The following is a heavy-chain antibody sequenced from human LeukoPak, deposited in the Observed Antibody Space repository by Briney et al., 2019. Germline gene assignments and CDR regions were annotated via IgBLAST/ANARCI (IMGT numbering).Heavy chain of an antibody. V-gene: IGHV3-20*04. Sequence: GGSLRLSCAASGFTFDDYGMSWVRQAPGKGLEWVSGINWNGGSTGYADSVKGRFTISRGNAKNSLYLQIYSLRAEDTAVYYCAGSDTIGYLPREWDYWYFDLWGRGTLVTVSS. CDR1: GFTFDDYG. J-gene: IGHJ2*01. CDR2: INWNGGST. D-gene: IGHD3-22*01. CDR3: AGSDTIGYLPREWDYWYFDL.